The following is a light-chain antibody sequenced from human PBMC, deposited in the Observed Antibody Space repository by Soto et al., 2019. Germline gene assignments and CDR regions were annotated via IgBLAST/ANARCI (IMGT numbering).Light chain of an antibody. CDR2: DVS. J-gene: IGLJ2*01. Sequence: QSALTQPASVSGSPGQSITISCTGTSSDVGGYNYVSWYQQHPGKAPKFIIYDVSNRPSGVSNRFSGSKSGNTASLTISGLQAEDEADYYCSSYTSSSTLVVFGGGTQLTVL. V-gene: IGLV2-14*01. CDR3: SSYTSSSTLVV. CDR1: SSDVGGYNY.